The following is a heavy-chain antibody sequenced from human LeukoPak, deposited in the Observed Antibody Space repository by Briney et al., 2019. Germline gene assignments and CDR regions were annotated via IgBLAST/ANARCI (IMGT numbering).Heavy chain of an antibody. CDR3: ARHGDYYDSSGYYYVLNAFDI. D-gene: IGHD3-22*01. CDR2: IYYSGST. Sequence: SETLSLTCTVSGGSISSYYWSWIRQPPGKGLEWIGHIYYSGSTNYNASLKSRVTISVDTSKNQFSLKLSSVTAADTAVYYCARHGDYYDSSGYYYVLNAFDIWGQGTMVTVSS. CDR1: GGSISSYY. J-gene: IGHJ3*02. V-gene: IGHV4-59*08.